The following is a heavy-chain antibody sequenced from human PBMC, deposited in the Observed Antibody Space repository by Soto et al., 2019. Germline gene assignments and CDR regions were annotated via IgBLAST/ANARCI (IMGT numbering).Heavy chain of an antibody. CDR2: LSGSGGST. J-gene: IGHJ4*02. CDR1: GFSFIKYA. D-gene: IGHD3-10*01. CDR3: ARGFSAGKGSPPDY. Sequence: GGSLRLSCAASGFSFIKYAMSWVRQAPGKGLEWVSGLSGSGGSTSSADSVKGRFAISRDNSRNTLYLQMNSLRDGDTAIYYFARGFSAGKGSPPDYWGQGTLVTVSS. V-gene: IGHV3-23*01.